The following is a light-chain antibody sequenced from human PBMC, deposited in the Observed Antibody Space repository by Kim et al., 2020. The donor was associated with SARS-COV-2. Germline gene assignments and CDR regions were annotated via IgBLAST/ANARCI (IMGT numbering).Light chain of an antibody. CDR2: DVN. Sequence: QPASVSGSPGQSIAVSCTGTSTDIGAYEYVCWYQQHPGRAPKLLIWDVNNRPSGISDRFSGSKSGNTASLTISGLQTEDEADYYCTSHSSTNTLLFG. J-gene: IGLJ1*01. CDR1: STDIGAYEY. V-gene: IGLV2-14*03. CDR3: TSHSSTNTLL.